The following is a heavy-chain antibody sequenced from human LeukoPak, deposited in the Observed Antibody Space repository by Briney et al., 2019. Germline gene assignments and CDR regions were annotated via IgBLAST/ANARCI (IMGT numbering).Heavy chain of an antibody. CDR2: IKQDGSEK. CDR3: ARDSAGNDY. J-gene: IGHJ4*02. CDR1: GFTFSTYW. D-gene: IGHD6-13*01. Sequence: GGSLRLSCAASGFTFSTYWMSWFRQAPGKGLEWVANIKQDGSEKYYVDSVKGRFTISRDNAKNSLYLQMNSLRAEDTAMYYCARDSAGNDYWGQGTLVTVSS. V-gene: IGHV3-7*01.